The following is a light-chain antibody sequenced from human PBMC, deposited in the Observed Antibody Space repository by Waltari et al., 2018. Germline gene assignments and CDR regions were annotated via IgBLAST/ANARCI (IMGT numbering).Light chain of an antibody. CDR1: QSLLHSNGYNY. V-gene: IGKV2-28*01. Sequence: DIVMTQSPLSLPVTPGEPASIPCSPSQSLLHSNGYNYLAWYLQKPGQSPQLLLYFGAKRVSGGPGRVGGSGAGTDFTLKISRVEAEDVGVYYCMQALQTPDTLGQGTRLEIK. CDR3: MQALQTPDT. J-gene: IGKJ5*01. CDR2: FGA.